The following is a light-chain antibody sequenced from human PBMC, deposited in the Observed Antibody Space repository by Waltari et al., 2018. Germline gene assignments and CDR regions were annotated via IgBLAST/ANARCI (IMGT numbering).Light chain of an antibody. Sequence: EIVLTQSPGTLSLSQGERATLSCRASQSVSRTLAWYQQKPGQAPRLLIYDASTRATGIADRFSGSGSGTDFSLTISRLEPEDFAVYYCQKYGRLPATFGQGTKVEIK. CDR2: DAS. CDR1: QSVSRT. CDR3: QKYGRLPAT. J-gene: IGKJ1*01. V-gene: IGKV3-20*01.